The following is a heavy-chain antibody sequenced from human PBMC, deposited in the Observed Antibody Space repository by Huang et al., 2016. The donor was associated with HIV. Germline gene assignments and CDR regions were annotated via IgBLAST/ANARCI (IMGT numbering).Heavy chain of an antibody. D-gene: IGHD3-22*01. CDR3: VRDPRIQSWLNYFDY. CDR2: MKRDGSSS. V-gene: IGHV3-74*01. Sequence: EVQLVESGGGLVQPGGSLRLSCAASGFTFSSYWMHWVRQAPGKGLGWVSRMKRDGSSSGYADSVKGRFTISRDNAKNTLYLQMNSLRAEDTAVYYCVRDPRIQSWLNYFDYWGQGTLVSVSS. CDR1: GFTFSSYW. J-gene: IGHJ4*02.